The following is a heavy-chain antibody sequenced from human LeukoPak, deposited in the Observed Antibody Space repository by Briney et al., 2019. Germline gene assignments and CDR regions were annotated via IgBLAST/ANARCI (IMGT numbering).Heavy chain of an antibody. D-gene: IGHD1-1*01. CDR3: ARGGTFVSDY. CDR1: GFTFSAFW. V-gene: IGHV3-7*01. Sequence: GGSPRLSCAGSGFTFSAFWMSWVRQAPGKGLEWVANIKEGGSEKYYVDSMKGRFTVSRDNAKNSLYLQMDSLRAEDTAVYYCARGGTFVSDYWGQGTLVTVSS. CDR2: IKEGGSEK. J-gene: IGHJ4*02.